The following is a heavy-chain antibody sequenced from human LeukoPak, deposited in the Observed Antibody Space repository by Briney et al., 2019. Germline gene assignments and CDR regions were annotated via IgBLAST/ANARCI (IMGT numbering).Heavy chain of an antibody. D-gene: IGHD3-16*01. CDR3: TRESRPFCPFGY. CDR2: IAHDGTT. J-gene: IGHJ4*02. Sequence: SQTLSLTCGVSGGPIDITNYWSWVRQAPGKVLEWIGEIAHDGTTNYNLSLRSRVAMSLDRANNQFSLSLTSVTAADTAIYYCTRESRPFCPFGYWGQGVLVTVSS. V-gene: IGHV4-4*02. CDR1: GGPIDITNY.